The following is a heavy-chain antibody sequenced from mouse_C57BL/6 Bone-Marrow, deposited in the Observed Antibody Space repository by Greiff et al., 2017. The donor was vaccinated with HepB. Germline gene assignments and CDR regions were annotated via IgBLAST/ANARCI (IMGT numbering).Heavy chain of an antibody. CDR3: ARAGLRRDYYAMDY. V-gene: IGHV5-15*01. CDR2: ISNLAYSI. CDR1: GFTFSDYG. D-gene: IGHD2-2*01. Sequence: EVKLQESGGGLVQPGGSLKLSCAASGFTFSDYGMAWVRQAPRKGPEWVAFISNLAYSIYYADTVTGRFTISRENAKNTLYLEMSSLRSEDTAMYYCARAGLRRDYYAMDYWGQGTSVTVSS. J-gene: IGHJ4*01.